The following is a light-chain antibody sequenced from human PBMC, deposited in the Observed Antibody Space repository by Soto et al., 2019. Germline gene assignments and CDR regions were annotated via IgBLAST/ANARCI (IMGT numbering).Light chain of an antibody. CDR1: QTISSW. V-gene: IGKV1-5*03. Sequence: DIQMTQSPSPLSQSVGNRATFTGRASQTISSWLAWYQQKPGKAPKLLIYKASTLKSGVPSRFSGSGSGTEFTLTISSLQPDDFATYYCQHYNSYSEAFGQGTKVDIK. J-gene: IGKJ1*01. CDR3: QHYNSYSEA. CDR2: KAS.